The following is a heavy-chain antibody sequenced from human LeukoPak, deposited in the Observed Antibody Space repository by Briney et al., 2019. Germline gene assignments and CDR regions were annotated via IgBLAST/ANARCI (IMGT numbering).Heavy chain of an antibody. D-gene: IGHD5-24*01. Sequence: GESLKISCKGLGYSFSNYWSAWVRQMPGKGLEWMGIIYPGGSETRYDPSFQGHVTISAHRSTSTAYLQWSSLRASDTAMYYCARASRDGYNQNFDHWGQGTLVTVSS. CDR1: GYSFSNYW. V-gene: IGHV5-51*01. CDR2: IYPGGSET. CDR3: ARASRDGYNQNFDH. J-gene: IGHJ4*02.